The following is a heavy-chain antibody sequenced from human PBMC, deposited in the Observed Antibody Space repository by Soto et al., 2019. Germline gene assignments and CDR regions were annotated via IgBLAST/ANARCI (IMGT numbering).Heavy chain of an antibody. Sequence: EVQVLESGGALVYPTGSLRLSCSASGFNFTNHVINWVRQAPGKGLEWVSSISTSADVGFYADSVRGRFIVSKDISTNSVFLQMNFLRVEDTAIYSAKTVGATKLEDYWGQGTLVTVSP. CDR1: GFNFTNHV. CDR3: AKTVGATKLEDY. J-gene: IGHJ4*02. CDR2: ISTSADVG. D-gene: IGHD1-26*01. V-gene: IGHV3-23*01.